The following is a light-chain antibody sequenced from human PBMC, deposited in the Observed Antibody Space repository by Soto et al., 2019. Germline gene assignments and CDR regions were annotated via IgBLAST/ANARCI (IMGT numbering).Light chain of an antibody. J-gene: IGKJ1*01. Sequence: EIVLTQSPATLSLSPGERATLSCRASQSVSSYLAWYQQKPGQAPRLLIYDASSRATGIPDRFGGSGSGTDFTLTISRLEPEDFALYYCQQYATSPWTFGQGTKVDIK. CDR3: QQYATSPWT. CDR2: DAS. CDR1: QSVSSY. V-gene: IGKV3-20*01.